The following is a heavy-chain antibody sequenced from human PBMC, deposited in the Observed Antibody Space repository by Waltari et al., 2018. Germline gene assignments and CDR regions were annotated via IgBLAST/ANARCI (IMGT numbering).Heavy chain of an antibody. CDR2: INHSGST. Sequence: LSLTCAVYGGSFSGYYWSWIRQPPGKGLEWIGEINHSGSTNYNPSLKSRVTISVDTSKNQFSLKLSSVTAADTAVYYCARAVDYYDSSYGMDVWGQGTTVTVSS. CDR1: GGSFSGYY. V-gene: IGHV4-34*01. D-gene: IGHD3-22*01. J-gene: IGHJ6*02. CDR3: ARAVDYYDSSYGMDV.